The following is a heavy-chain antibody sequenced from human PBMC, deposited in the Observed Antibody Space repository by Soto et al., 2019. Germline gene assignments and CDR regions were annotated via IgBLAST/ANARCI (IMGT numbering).Heavy chain of an antibody. CDR3: ARSLYFDSSGYSDY. CDR1: GGSISSYY. D-gene: IGHD3-22*01. CDR2: IYYSGST. J-gene: IGHJ4*02. Sequence: ETLSLTCTVSGGSISSYYWSWIRQPPGKGLEWIGYIYYSGSTNYNPSLKSRVTISVDTSKNQFSLKLSSVTAADTAVYYCARSLYFDSSGYSDYWGQGTLVTVSS. V-gene: IGHV4-59*01.